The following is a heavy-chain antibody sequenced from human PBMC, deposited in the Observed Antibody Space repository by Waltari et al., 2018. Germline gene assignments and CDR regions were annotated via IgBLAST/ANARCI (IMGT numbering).Heavy chain of an antibody. CDR3: ARDTGIAVAGTFDY. Sequence: QVQLVASGGGVVQPGRALRLSWAASGFHFRSYCIHWVRQAPGKGLEWVAVIWYDGSNKYYADSVKGRFTISRDNSKNTLYLQMNSLRAEDTAVYYCARDTGIAVAGTFDYWGQGTLVTVSS. D-gene: IGHD6-19*01. J-gene: IGHJ4*02. CDR1: GFHFRSYC. V-gene: IGHV3-33*01. CDR2: IWYDGSNK.